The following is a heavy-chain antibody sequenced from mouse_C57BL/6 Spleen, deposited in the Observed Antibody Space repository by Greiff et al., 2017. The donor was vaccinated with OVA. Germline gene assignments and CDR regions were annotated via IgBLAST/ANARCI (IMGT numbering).Heavy chain of an antibody. CDR1: GFTFSDYY. CDR3: ARGPYYYGSSYGGFAY. V-gene: IGHV5-16*01. D-gene: IGHD1-1*01. Sequence: DVKLVESEGGLVQPGSSMKLSCTASGFTFSDYYMAWVRQVPEKGLEWVANINYDGSSTYYLDSLKSRFIISRDNAKNILYLQMSSLKSEDTATYYCARGPYYYGSSYGGFAYWGQGTLVTVSA. CDR2: INYDGSST. J-gene: IGHJ3*01.